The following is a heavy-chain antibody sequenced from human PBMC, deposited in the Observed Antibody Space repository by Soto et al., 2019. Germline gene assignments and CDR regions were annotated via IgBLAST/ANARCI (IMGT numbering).Heavy chain of an antibody. J-gene: IGHJ4*02. CDR2: INGDGSRT. CDR1: GFTFSGSW. Sequence: GGSLRLSCAASGFTFSGSWMHWVRQPPGKGPVWVSGINGDGSRTSYADSVKGRFTISRDNAKNTLYLQVNSLRAEDTAVYYCARLSNSATPLDCWGQGTLVTVSS. CDR3: ARLSNSATPLDC. V-gene: IGHV3-74*01.